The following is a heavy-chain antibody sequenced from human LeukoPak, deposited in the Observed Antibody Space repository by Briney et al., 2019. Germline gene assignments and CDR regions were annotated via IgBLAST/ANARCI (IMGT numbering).Heavy chain of an antibody. CDR3: ARDRQATTAYDAFDI. J-gene: IGHJ3*02. CDR2: IYYSGRP. V-gene: IGHV4-59*01. CDR1: GDSISSYY. Sequence: PSETLSLTCTVSGDSISSYYWSWIRQPPGKGLEWIGYIYYSGRPKYNTSLKSRVTISVDTSKNQFSLKLSSVTAADTAVYYCARDRQATTAYDAFDIWGRGTMVTVSS. D-gene: IGHD4-17*01.